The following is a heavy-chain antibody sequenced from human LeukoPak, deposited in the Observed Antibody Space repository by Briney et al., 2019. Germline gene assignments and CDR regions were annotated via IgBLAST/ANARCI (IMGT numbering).Heavy chain of an antibody. CDR2: IFYTGST. V-gene: IGHV4-59*01. CDR1: GGSITRYY. D-gene: IGHD1-26*01. J-gene: IGHJ3*01. CDR3: AKWTEGGAFDS. Sequence: SETLSLTCTVSGGSITRYYWSWFRQPPGKGLGFIGYIFYTGSTNYNPSLKSRVTISVDTSKNQFSLKLSSVTAADTAVYYCAKWTEGGAFDSWGQGTMLIVSS.